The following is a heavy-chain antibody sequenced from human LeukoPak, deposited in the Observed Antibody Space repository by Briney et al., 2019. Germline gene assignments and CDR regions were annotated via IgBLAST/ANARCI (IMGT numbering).Heavy chain of an antibody. CDR3: ARDPYNGAYSEGYYYCYMDV. CDR2: ISWNSGSI. Sequence: GGSLRLSCAASGFTFDDYAMHWVRQAPGKGLEWVSGISWNSGSIGYADSVKGRFTISRDNAQNSLYLQMNSLRVEDTAIYYCARDPYNGAYSEGYYYCYMDVWGKGTTVTVSS. J-gene: IGHJ6*03. CDR1: GFTFDDYA. V-gene: IGHV3-9*01. D-gene: IGHD1-1*01.